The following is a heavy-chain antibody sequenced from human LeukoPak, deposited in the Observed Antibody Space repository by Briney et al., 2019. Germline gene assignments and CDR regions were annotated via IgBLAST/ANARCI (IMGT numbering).Heavy chain of an antibody. CDR3: ARGHTATLYGMDV. J-gene: IGHJ6*04. Sequence: GGSLGLSCAASGFTFSSYEMNWVRQAPGKGLEWVSYISSSGSTIYYAGSVKGRFTITRDNAKNSLYLQMNSLRAEDTAVYYCARGHTATLYGMDVWGKGTTVTVSS. V-gene: IGHV3-48*03. CDR1: GFTFSSYE. CDR2: ISSSGSTI. D-gene: IGHD5-18*01.